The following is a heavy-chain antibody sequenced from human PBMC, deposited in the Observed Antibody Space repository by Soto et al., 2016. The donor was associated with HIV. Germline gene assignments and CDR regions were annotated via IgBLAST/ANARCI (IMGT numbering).Heavy chain of an antibody. J-gene: IGHJ6*03. CDR3: TRGPGCAGDNCLPPXNMDV. CDR1: GGSMNSYY. V-gene: IGHV4-4*07. CDR2: IYNSGTI. Sequence: QVQLQESGPGQVKPSETLSLTCTVSGGSMNSYYWSWIRQPAGKGLEWIGRIYNSGTIDYNPSLKSRVTISLDRSKNQFSLKVNSVTVADTAVYFCTRGPGCAGDNCLPPXNMDVWGKGPRSSSP. D-gene: IGHD2-21*02.